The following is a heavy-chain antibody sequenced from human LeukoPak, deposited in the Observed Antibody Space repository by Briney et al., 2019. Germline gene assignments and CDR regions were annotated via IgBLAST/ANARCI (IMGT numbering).Heavy chain of an antibody. J-gene: IGHJ3*02. CDR1: GFTFSSYN. Sequence: GGSLRLSCAASGFTFSSYNMNWVRQAPGKGLEWVAYITSISSTIYYADSVKGRFTISRDNAKNSLYLQMNSLRAEDTAVYYCARTSRWGSGWYLGVATFDIWGQGTMVTVSS. CDR2: ITSISSTI. D-gene: IGHD6-19*01. CDR3: ARTSRWGSGWYLGVATFDI. V-gene: IGHV3-48*01.